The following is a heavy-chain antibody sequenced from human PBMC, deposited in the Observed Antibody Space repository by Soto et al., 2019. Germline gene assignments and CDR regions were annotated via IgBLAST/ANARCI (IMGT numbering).Heavy chain of an antibody. CDR2: IYYSGST. D-gene: IGHD2-2*01. CDR1: GGSISSGGYY. Sequence: SETLSLTCTVSGGSISSGGYYWSWIRQHPGKGLEWIGYIYYSGSTYYNPSLKSRVTISVDTSKNQFSLKLSSVTAADTAVYYCARDPIVVVPAAILGAFDIWGQGTMVTVSS. V-gene: IGHV4-31*03. CDR3: ARDPIVVVPAAILGAFDI. J-gene: IGHJ3*02.